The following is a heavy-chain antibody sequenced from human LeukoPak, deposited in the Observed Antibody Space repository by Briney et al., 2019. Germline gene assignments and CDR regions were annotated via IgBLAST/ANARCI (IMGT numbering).Heavy chain of an antibody. Sequence: ASVKVSCKASGYTFTGYYMHWVRQAPGQGLEWMGWINPNSGGTNYAQKFQGRVTMTRDTSISTAYMELSRLRSDDTAVYYCARGDVGATTYFYYYMDVWGKGTTVTVSS. J-gene: IGHJ6*03. CDR1: GYTFTGYY. D-gene: IGHD1-26*01. CDR2: INPNSGGT. V-gene: IGHV1-2*02. CDR3: ARGDVGATTYFYYYMDV.